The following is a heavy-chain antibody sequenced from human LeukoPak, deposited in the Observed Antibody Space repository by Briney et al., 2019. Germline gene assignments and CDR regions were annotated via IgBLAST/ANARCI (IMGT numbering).Heavy chain of an antibody. J-gene: IGHJ4*02. Sequence: SVKVSCKASGGTFSSYAISWVRQAPGQGLEWMGGIIPIFGTANYAQKFQGRVTITADKSTSTAYMELSSLRSEDTAVYYCARDQEDYGAADYWGQGTLATVSS. CDR3: ARDQEDYGAADY. D-gene: IGHD4-17*01. V-gene: IGHV1-69*06. CDR1: GGTFSSYA. CDR2: IIPIFGTA.